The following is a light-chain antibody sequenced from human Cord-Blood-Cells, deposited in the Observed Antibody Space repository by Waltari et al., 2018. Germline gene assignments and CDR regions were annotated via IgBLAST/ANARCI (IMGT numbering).Light chain of an antibody. CDR2: AAS. V-gene: IGKV1-6*01. J-gene: IGKJ2*01. CDR1: QGIRTE. CDR3: LQDYNYPYT. Sequence: AIQMTQSPSSLSASVGYRFTITCRASQGIRTELGWYQQKPGKAPKLLIHAASSLQSGVPARFSGSGSGTDFTLTISSLQPEDFATYYCLQDYNYPYTFGQGTKLEIK.